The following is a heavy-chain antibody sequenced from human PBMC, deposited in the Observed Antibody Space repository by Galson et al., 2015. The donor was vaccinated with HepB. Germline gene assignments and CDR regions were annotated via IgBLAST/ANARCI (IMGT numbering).Heavy chain of an antibody. CDR1: GYTFTSYY. V-gene: IGHV1-46*01. Sequence: SVKVSCKASGYTFTSYYMHWVRQAPGQGLGWMGIINPSGGSTSYAQKFQGRVTMTRDTSTSTVYMELSSLRSEDTAVYYCARALVVYYGSGVPLYYFDYWGQGTLVTVSS. J-gene: IGHJ4*02. D-gene: IGHD3-10*01. CDR3: ARALVVYYGSGVPLYYFDY. CDR2: INPSGGST.